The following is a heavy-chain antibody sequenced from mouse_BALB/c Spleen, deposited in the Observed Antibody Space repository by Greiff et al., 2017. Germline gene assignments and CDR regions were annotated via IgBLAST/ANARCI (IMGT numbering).Heavy chain of an antibody. CDR2: ISDGGSYT. Sequence: EVQLVESGGGLVKPGGSLKLSCAASGFTFSDYYMYWVRQTPEKRLEWVATISDGGSYTYYPDSVKGRFTISRDNAKNNLYLQMSSLKSEDTAMYYCASRYGSSYDYAMDYWGQGTSVTVSS. D-gene: IGHD1-1*01. V-gene: IGHV5-4*02. CDR3: ASRYGSSYDYAMDY. J-gene: IGHJ4*01. CDR1: GFTFSDYY.